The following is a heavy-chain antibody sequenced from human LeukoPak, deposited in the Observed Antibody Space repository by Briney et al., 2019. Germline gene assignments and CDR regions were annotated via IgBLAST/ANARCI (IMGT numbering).Heavy chain of an antibody. CDR1: GFTFSCYW. V-gene: IGHV3-7*01. CDR2: IKQDGSEK. J-gene: IGHJ1*01. CDR3: LRDTLYDSGSYPYFQH. D-gene: IGHD3-10*01. Sequence: PGGSLRLSCAASGFTFSCYWMSWVHQAPGKGLEWVANIKQDGSEKYYVDSVKGRFTISRDNAKNSLYLQMNSLRAEDTAVYYCLRDTLYDSGSYPYFQHWGQGTLVTVSS.